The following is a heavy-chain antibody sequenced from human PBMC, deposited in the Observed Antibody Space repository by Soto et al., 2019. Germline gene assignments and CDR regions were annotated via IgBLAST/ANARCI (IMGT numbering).Heavy chain of an antibody. D-gene: IGHD3-10*01. CDR2: VWYDGSNE. Sequence: GPLRLSCRTAGFAFNSYVMHWVRQAPGKGLEWVAVVWYDGSNEKYADSVKGRFIISRDSSENTLYLQMNTLRVDDTADYYCARDRMVRGNYYGMDVWGQGTTVTVSS. J-gene: IGHJ6*02. CDR3: ARDRMVRGNYYGMDV. CDR1: GFAFNSYV. V-gene: IGHV3-33*01.